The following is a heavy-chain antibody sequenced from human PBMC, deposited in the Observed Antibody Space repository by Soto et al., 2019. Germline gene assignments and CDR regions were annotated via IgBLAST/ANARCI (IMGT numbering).Heavy chain of an antibody. V-gene: IGHV4-31*03. D-gene: IGHD1-26*01. J-gene: IGHJ5*02. CDR2: IYYSGNT. CDR1: GGSISSDGYY. Sequence: SETLSLTCTVSGGSISSDGYYWSWVRQLPGKGLEWIGYIYYSGNTYYNPSLNSRVTISVDTSKNQFSLKLTSVTAADTVIYYCARVREALYWFDPWGQGSLVTVSS. CDR3: ARVREALYWFDP.